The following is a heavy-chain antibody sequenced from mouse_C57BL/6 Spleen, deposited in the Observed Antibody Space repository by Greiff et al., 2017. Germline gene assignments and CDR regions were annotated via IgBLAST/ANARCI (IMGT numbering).Heavy chain of an antibody. CDR1: GFTFSSYG. D-gene: IGHD1-1*01. J-gene: IGHJ1*03. CDR3: LYGSSQDWYFDV. V-gene: IGHV5-6*01. Sequence: EVQGVESGGDLVKPGGSLKLSCAASGFTFSSYGMSWVRQTPDKRLEWVATISSGGSYTYYPDSVKGRFTISRDNAKNTLYLQMSSLKSEDTAMYYCLYGSSQDWYFDVWSTGTTVTVSS. CDR2: ISSGGSYT.